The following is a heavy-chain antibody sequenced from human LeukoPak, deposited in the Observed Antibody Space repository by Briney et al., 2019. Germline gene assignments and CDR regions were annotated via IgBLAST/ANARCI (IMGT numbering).Heavy chain of an antibody. CDR2: TSSDLNVK. CDR1: GFTFRNYV. V-gene: IGHV3-30-3*01. D-gene: IGHD3-10*01. CDR3: AREGYYGSGSPPSLYFDY. J-gene: IGHJ4*02. Sequence: GGSLRLSCAASGFTFRNYVIHWVRQAPGKGLEWVAVTSSDLNVKLYADSVKGRFTISRDNSRSILYLQMNSLRPEDTAICYCAREGYYGSGSPPSLYFDYWGQGTLVTVSS.